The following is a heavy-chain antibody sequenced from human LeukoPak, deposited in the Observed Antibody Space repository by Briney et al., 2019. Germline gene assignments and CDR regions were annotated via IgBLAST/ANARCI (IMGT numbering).Heavy chain of an antibody. CDR2: MYSDGSTQ. CDR3: ARDSYGAYLYFDY. D-gene: IGHD4/OR15-4a*01. J-gene: IGHJ4*02. V-gene: IGHV3-33*01. Sequence: GGSLRLSCAASGFIFSNCGMHWVRQAPAKGLEWVAVMYSDGSTQYYADSVKGRFTISRDNSKTRLYLQISSLRAEDTPVYYCARDSYGAYLYFDYWGQGTLVTVSS. CDR1: GFIFSNCG.